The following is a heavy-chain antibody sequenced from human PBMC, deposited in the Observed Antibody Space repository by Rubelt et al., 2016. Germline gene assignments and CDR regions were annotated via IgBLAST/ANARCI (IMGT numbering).Heavy chain of an antibody. CDR3: AMATTLDY. CDR2: IDSDGSGT. J-gene: IGHJ4*02. CDR1: GLSFRTDW. Sequence: EVQLVESGGGLVQPGGCLRLSCAASGLSFRTDWMHWVRQAPGTGLVWVSRIDSDGSGTAYAYSVKGRSPISSDSAKNTLARQMNSLRVEDTAVYSCAMATTLDYWGRGTLVTVSS. D-gene: IGHD5-24*01. V-gene: IGHV3-74*01.